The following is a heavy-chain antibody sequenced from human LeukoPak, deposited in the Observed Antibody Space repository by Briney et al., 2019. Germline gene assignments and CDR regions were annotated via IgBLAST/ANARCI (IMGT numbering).Heavy chain of an antibody. Sequence: PGGSLRLSCAASGFTISYNYMSWVRQAPGKGLQWVSVIYSNTSAYYADSVKGRFTISRHNSKNTLYLQMTSLRAEDTAVYYCARDIPVDSRSSVPKPVRDSWGQGTLVTVPS. V-gene: IGHV3-53*04. D-gene: IGHD6-6*01. CDR1: GFTISYNY. J-gene: IGHJ5*02. CDR3: ARDIPVDSRSSVPKPVRDS. CDR2: IYSNTSA.